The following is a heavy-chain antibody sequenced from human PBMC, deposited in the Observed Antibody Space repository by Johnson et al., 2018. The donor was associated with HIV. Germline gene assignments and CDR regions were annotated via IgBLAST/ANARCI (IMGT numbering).Heavy chain of an antibody. CDR3: ARDGRKLTYYYDSSGYYDAFDI. Sequence: VQLVESGGGLVQPGGSLRLSCAASGFTFSSYWMSWVRQAPGKGLEWVANIKQDGSEKYYVDSVKGRFTISRDNAKNSLYLQMNSLRAEDTAVYYCARDGRKLTYYYDSSGYYDAFDIWGQGTMVTVSS. CDR2: IKQDGSEK. J-gene: IGHJ3*02. V-gene: IGHV3-7*01. D-gene: IGHD3-22*01. CDR1: GFTFSSYW.